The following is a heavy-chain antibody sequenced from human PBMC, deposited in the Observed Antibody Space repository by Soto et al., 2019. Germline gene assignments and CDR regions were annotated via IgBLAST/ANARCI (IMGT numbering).Heavy chain of an antibody. J-gene: IGHJ2*01. V-gene: IGHV3-21*01. CDR1: GFTFSSYS. Sequence: EVQLVESGGGLVKPGGSLRLSCAASGFTFSSYSMNWVRQAPGKGLEWVSSISSSSSYIYYADSVKGRFTISRDNAKNSLYLQMNSLRAEDTAVYYGARDKVSWTVYCELGGRGTLVTVSS. D-gene: IGHD6-13*01. CDR3: ARDKVSWTVYCEL. CDR2: ISSSSSYI.